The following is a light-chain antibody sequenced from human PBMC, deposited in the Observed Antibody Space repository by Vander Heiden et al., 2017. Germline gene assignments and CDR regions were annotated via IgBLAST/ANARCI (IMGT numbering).Light chain of an antibody. CDR2: AAS. Sequence: DIQMTQSPSSLSASVGDRVTIACRASQRISTYLNWYQQRPGTAPKLLIYAASSLLSGVPSRFSGSGSGTDFTLTISRLQPEDFATYYCQQSDSTPQTFGHGTKVDIK. J-gene: IGKJ3*01. V-gene: IGKV1-39*01. CDR3: QQSDSTPQT. CDR1: QRISTY.